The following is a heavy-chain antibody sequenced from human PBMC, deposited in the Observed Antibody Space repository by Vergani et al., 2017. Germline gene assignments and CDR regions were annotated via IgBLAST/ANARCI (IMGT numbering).Heavy chain of an antibody. CDR2: INPSGGHT. J-gene: IGHJ4*02. V-gene: IGHV1-46*03. CDR3: ARGDYSILTGYLY. CDR1: GYTFSNYY. D-gene: IGHD3-9*01. Sequence: QVQVVQSGAEVKKSGASVKVSCKTSGYTFSNYYMHWVRQAPGQGLEWMGIINPSGGHTNYAQKFQGRVTMTRDTSTSTVYMELSSLRSEDTAIYYCARGDYSILTGYLYWGQETLVTVSA.